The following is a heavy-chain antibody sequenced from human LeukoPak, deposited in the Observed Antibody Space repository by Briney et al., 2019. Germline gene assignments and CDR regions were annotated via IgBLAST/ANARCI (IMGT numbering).Heavy chain of an antibody. CDR2: ISGSGGST. D-gene: IGHD3-10*01. V-gene: IGHV3-23*01. Sequence: PGGSLRLSCAASGFTFSSYAMSWVRQAPGKGLEWVSAISGSGGSTYYADSVKGRFTISRDNPKNTLYLQMNSLRVEDTAVYYCAKYGSSGSYNDYFDYWGQGTLVTVSS. CDR1: GFTFSSYA. J-gene: IGHJ4*02. CDR3: AKYGSSGSYNDYFDY.